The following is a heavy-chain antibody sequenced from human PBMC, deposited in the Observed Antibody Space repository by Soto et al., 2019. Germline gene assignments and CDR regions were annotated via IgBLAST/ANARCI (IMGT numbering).Heavy chain of an antibody. CDR1: GFTFSNAW. Sequence: PGWSLRLSCAASGFTFSNAWMSWVRQAPGKGLEWVGRIKSKTDGGTTDYAAPVKGRFTSSRDDSKNTLYLQMNSLKTEATAVYYCTTNTERVYYYYYYGMDAWGKGTTGTVYS. V-gene: IGHV3-15*01. CDR2: IKSKTDGGTT. CDR3: TTNTERVYYYYYYGMDA. D-gene: IGHD5-18*01. J-gene: IGHJ6*04.